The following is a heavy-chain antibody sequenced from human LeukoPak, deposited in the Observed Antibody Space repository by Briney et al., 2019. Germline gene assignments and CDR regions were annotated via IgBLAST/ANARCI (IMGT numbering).Heavy chain of an antibody. CDR3: ARVQSAIDY. CDR2: ISAYNGNT. Sequence: ASVKVSCETSGYTFTSYDINWVRQAPGQGLEWMGWISAYNGNTNYAQKLQGRVTMTTDTSTSTAYMELRSLRSDDTAVYYCARVQSAIDYWGQGTLVTVSS. CDR1: GYTFTSYD. V-gene: IGHV1-18*01. J-gene: IGHJ4*02.